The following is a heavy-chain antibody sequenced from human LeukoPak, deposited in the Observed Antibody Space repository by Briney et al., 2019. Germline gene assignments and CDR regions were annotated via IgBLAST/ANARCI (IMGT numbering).Heavy chain of an antibody. CDR2: IKQDGSDK. CDR3: AKDSGWFRFDY. CDR1: GFTFSSYW. Sequence: GGSLRLSCAASGFTFSSYWMSWVRQAPGKGLEWVANIKQDGSDKYYMDSVKGRFTISRDNAKNSLYLQMNSLRAEDTAVYYCAKDSGWFRFDYWGQGTLVTVSS. V-gene: IGHV3-7*03. J-gene: IGHJ4*02. D-gene: IGHD6-13*01.